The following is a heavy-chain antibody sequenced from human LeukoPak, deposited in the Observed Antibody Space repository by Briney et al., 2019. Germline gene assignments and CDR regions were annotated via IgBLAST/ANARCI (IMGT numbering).Heavy chain of an antibody. V-gene: IGHV4-39*01. Sequence: SETLSLTCTVSGGAISSDSYYGGWIRQPPGKGLEWIASINYSGSTYYNPSLNSRATISVDTSKTQFSLRLSSVNAADTAVYYCARLSDFWGQGILVTVSS. CDR3: ARLSDF. CDR2: INYSGST. CDR1: GGAISSDSYY. J-gene: IGHJ4*02.